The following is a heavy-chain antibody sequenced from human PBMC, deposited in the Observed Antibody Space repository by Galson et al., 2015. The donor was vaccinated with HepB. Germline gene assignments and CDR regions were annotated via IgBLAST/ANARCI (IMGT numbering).Heavy chain of an antibody. J-gene: IGHJ4*02. CDR3: ARGFSLPY. CDR2: TYCRSTKWYN. CDR1: GDSVSRETTV. Sequence: CAISGDSVSRETTVWNWIRQSPSRGLEWLGRTYCRSTKWYNDYAVSVQSRITINPDTSRNQFSLQLDSVTPDDTAVYYCARGFSLPYWGQGTVVTVSS. V-gene: IGHV6-1*01.